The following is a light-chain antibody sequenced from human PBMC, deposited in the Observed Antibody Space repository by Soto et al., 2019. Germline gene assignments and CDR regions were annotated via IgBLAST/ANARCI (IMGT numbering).Light chain of an antibody. Sequence: QSVLTQPPSVSGAPGRRVTISCTGSRSNIGAPYDVNWYKQLPGTAPKLLIYGNNNRPSGVPDRFSVSKSGTSASVAITGLQADDEAEYYCQSYDNSLSGYVFGSGTKVTVL. V-gene: IGLV1-40*01. CDR2: GNN. J-gene: IGLJ1*01. CDR3: QSYDNSLSGYV. CDR1: RSNIGAPYD.